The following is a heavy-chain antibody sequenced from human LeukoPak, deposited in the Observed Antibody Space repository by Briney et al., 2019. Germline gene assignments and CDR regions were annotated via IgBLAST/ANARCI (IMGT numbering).Heavy chain of an antibody. CDR1: GGTFSSYA. Sequence: SVKVSCKASGGTFSSYAISWVRQAPGQGLEWMGGIIPIFGTANYAQKFQGRVTITADESTSTAYMELSSLRSEDTAVYYCARGGGAIGDSSGYSPFDYWGQGTLVTVSS. CDR3: ARGGGAIGDSSGYSPFDY. D-gene: IGHD3-22*01. V-gene: IGHV1-69*13. J-gene: IGHJ4*02. CDR2: IIPIFGTA.